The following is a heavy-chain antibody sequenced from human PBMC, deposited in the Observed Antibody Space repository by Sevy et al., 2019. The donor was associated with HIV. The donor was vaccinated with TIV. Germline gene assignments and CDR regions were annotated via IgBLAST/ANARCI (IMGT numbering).Heavy chain of an antibody. D-gene: IGHD3-3*01. V-gene: IGHV3-21*01. CDR2: ISSSSSYI. Sequence: GGSLRLSCAASGFTFSSYSMNWVRQAPGKGLEWVSSISSSSSYIYYADSVKGRFTISRDNAKNSLYLQMNSLRAEDTAVYYWAREKGRYYYCWRGYQDHHYYYYGMDVWGQGTTVTVSS. CDR3: AREKGRYYYCWRGYQDHHYYYYGMDV. J-gene: IGHJ6*02. CDR1: GFTFSSYS.